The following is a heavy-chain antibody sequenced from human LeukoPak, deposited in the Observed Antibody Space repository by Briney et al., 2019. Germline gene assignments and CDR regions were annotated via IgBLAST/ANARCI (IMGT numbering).Heavy chain of an antibody. CDR3: AKDTRSDY. J-gene: IGHJ4*02. CDR2: IFPSGGEI. V-gene: IGHV3-23*01. CDR1: GFTFSTFA. Sequence: GGSLRLSCAASGFTFSTFAMIWVRQPPGKGLEWVSSIFPSGGEIHYADSVRGRFTISRDNSKSTLSLQMNSLRAEDTAIYYCAKDTRSDYWGQGTLVTVSS.